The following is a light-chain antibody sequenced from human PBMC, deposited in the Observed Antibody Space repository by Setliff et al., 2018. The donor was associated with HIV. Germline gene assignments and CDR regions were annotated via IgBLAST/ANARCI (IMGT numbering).Light chain of an antibody. CDR2: DVG. CDR3: CAYAGNPYV. CDR1: SSDVGGYHY. J-gene: IGLJ1*01. V-gene: IGLV2-11*01. Sequence: QSALAQPRSVSGSPGQPVTISCTGSSSDVGGYHYVSWYQQHPGKAPKLMIYDVGKRPSGVPDRFSGSKPGNTASLTISGLQAEDEADYYCCAYAGNPYVFGTGTKVTVL.